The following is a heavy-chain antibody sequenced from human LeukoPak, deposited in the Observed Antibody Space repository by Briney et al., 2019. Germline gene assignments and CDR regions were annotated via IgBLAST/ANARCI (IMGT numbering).Heavy chain of an antibody. CDR1: GYTFTTYG. D-gene: IGHD6-13*01. Sequence: ASVKVSCKASGYTFTTYGISWVRQAPGQGLEWMGWISAYNDKKNYAQKLQGRVTMTTDTSTSTAYMELRSLKSDDTAVYYCASFDIAAAGIADWGQGTLVTVSS. CDR3: ASFDIAAAGIAD. V-gene: IGHV1-18*01. J-gene: IGHJ4*02. CDR2: ISAYNDKK.